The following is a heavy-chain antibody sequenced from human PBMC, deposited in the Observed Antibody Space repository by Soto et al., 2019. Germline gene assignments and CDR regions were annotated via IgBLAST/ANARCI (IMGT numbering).Heavy chain of an antibody. CDR2: INPNSGGT. J-gene: IGHJ3*02. Sequence: ASVKVSCKASGYTFTGYYMHWVRQAPGQGLEWVGWINPNSGGTNYAQKFQGWVTMNRDTSISTAYMELSRLRSDDTAVYYCARDRSDTAMGRDAFDIWGQGTMVTVSS. D-gene: IGHD5-18*01. CDR1: GYTFTGYY. V-gene: IGHV1-2*04. CDR3: ARDRSDTAMGRDAFDI.